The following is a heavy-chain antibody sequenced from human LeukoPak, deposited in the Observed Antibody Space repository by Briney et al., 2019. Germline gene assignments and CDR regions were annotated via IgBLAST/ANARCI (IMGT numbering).Heavy chain of an antibody. Sequence: GGSLRLSCAASGFTVSSNYMSWVRQAPGKGLEWVSVIYSGGSTYYADSVKSRFTISRDNSKNTLYLQMNSLRAEDTAVYYCARESDTAMGIDYWGQGTLVTVSS. CDR2: IYSGGST. V-gene: IGHV3-53*01. J-gene: IGHJ4*02. D-gene: IGHD5-18*01. CDR1: GFTVSSNY. CDR3: ARESDTAMGIDY.